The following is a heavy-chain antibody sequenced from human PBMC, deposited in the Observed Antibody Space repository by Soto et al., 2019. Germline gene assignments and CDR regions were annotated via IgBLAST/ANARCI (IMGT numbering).Heavy chain of an antibody. Sequence: GGSLRLSCAASGFTFSSYSMNWVRQAPGKGLEWVSSISSSSSYIYYADSVKGRFTISRDNAKNSLYLQMNSLRAEDTAVYYCARAGSGGPFWSGYYILYYGMDVWGQGTTVTVSS. J-gene: IGHJ6*02. CDR3: ARAGSGGPFWSGYYILYYGMDV. D-gene: IGHD3-3*01. CDR2: ISSSSSYI. CDR1: GFTFSSYS. V-gene: IGHV3-21*01.